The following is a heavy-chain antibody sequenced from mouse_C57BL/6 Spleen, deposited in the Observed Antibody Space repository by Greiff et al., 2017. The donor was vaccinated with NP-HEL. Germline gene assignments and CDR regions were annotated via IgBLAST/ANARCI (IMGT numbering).Heavy chain of an antibody. V-gene: IGHV3-6*01. CDR3: ARDTTVVEADWYFDV. Sequence: EESGPGLVKPSQSLSLTCSVTGYSITSGYYWNWIRQFPGNKLEWMGYISYDGSNNYNPSLKNRISITRDTSKNQFFLKLNSVTTEDTATYYCARDTTVVEADWYFDVWGTGTTVTVSS. J-gene: IGHJ1*03. CDR2: ISYDGSN. CDR1: GYSITSGYY. D-gene: IGHD1-1*01.